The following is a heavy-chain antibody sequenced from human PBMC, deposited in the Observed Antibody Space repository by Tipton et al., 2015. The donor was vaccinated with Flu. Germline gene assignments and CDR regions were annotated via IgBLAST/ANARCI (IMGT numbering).Heavy chain of an antibody. V-gene: IGHV4-38-2*01. J-gene: IGHJ5*01. Sequence: TLSLTCAVSGYSIRSSNYYWGWIRQPPGKGLEWIGNIFNSGNSYHNPSLKSRVTMPIETSKNQFSLKLSSVTAAVTAVYYCARRDYSNYVSEPKNWFDSWGQGALVIVSS. D-gene: IGHD4-11*01. CDR1: GYSIRSSNYY. CDR3: ARRDYSNYVSEPKNWFDS. CDR2: IFNSGNS.